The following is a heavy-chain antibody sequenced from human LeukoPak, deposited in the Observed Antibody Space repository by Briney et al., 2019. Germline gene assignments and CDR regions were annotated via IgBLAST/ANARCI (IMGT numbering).Heavy chain of an antibody. CDR1: GFTFSSYS. CDR3: AKDTSGYSGYDYLDY. CDR2: ISSSSSTI. J-gene: IGHJ4*02. Sequence: PGGSLRLSCVASGFTFSSYSMNWVRQAPGKGLEWVSYISSSSSTIYYADSVKGRFTISRDNSKNTLYLQMNSLRAEDTAVYYCAKDTSGYSGYDYLDYWGQGTLVTVSS. D-gene: IGHD5-12*01. V-gene: IGHV3-48*01.